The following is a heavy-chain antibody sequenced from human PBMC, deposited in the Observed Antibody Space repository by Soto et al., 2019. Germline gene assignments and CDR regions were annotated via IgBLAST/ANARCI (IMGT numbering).Heavy chain of an antibody. V-gene: IGHV3-7*01. CDR2: IKQDGSEK. Sequence: GGSLRLSCAASGFTFSSYWMSWVRQAPGKGLEWVANIKQDGSEKYYVDSVKGRFTISRDNAKNSLYLQMNSLRAEDTAVYYCARDLSPSNSSSPAPAWGQGTLVTVSS. CDR3: ARDLSPSNSSSPAPA. CDR1: GFTFSSYW. D-gene: IGHD6-6*01. J-gene: IGHJ5*02.